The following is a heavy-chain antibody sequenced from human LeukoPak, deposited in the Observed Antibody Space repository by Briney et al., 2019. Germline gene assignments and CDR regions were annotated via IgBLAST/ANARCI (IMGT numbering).Heavy chain of an antibody. D-gene: IGHD3-22*01. V-gene: IGHV3-20*04. J-gene: IGHJ6*03. CDR3: ASWYYYDSSGYLPSYYYYMDV. CDR2: INWNGGST. CDR1: GFTFSSYS. Sequence: GGSLRLSCAASGFTFSSYSMSWVRQAPGKGLEWVSGINWNGGSTGYADSVKGRFTISRDNAKNSLYLQMNSLRAEDTALYYCASWYYYDSSGYLPSYYYYMDVWGKGTTVTVSS.